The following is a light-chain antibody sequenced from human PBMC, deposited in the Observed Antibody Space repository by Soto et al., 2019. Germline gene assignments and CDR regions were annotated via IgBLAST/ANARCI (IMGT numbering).Light chain of an antibody. CDR2: GAS. Sequence: EIVLTQSPGTLSLSPGERATLSCRASQSVSSSYLAWYQQKPGQAPRLLIYGASSRATGIPDRFSGSGTGTDFTLTISRLEPEDFAVYYCQQYRSSPPRVTFGPGTKVDIK. CDR1: QSVSSSY. V-gene: IGKV3-20*01. J-gene: IGKJ3*01. CDR3: QQYRSSPPRVT.